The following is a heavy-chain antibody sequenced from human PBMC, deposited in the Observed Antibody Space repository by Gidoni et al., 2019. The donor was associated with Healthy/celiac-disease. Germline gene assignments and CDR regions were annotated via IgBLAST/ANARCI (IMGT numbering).Heavy chain of an antibody. Sequence: QVQLQQWGAGLLTPSETLSLTCAVYGGSFSGYYWSWIRQPPGKGLEWIGEIKHSGSTNYNPSLKSRVTISGDTSKTQFSLKLSSVTAADTAVYYCARRVLRANNARAHWFDPWGQGTLVTVSS. D-gene: IGHD3-10*01. CDR1: GGSFSGYY. CDR3: ARRVLRANNARAHWFDP. J-gene: IGHJ5*02. CDR2: IKHSGST. V-gene: IGHV4-34*01.